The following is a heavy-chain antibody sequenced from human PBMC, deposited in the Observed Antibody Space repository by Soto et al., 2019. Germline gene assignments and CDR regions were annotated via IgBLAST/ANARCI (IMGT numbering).Heavy chain of an antibody. D-gene: IGHD2-15*01. V-gene: IGHV3-23*01. CDR3: ANQVGDLVADLWDLDY. J-gene: IGHJ4*02. CDR2: ISGSGGST. CDR1: GFTFSSYA. Sequence: EVQLLESGGGLVQPGGSLRLSCAASGFTFSSYAMSWVRQAPGKGLEWVSAISGSGGSTYYADSVKGRFTISRDNSKNTLYLQMNSLRAEDTAVYYCANQVGDLVADLWDLDYWGQGTLVTVSS.